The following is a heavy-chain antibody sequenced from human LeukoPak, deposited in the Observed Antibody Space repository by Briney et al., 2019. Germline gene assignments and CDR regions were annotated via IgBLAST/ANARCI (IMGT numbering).Heavy chain of an antibody. J-gene: IGHJ4*02. CDR3: AREGGHYYDSSGYYQNLAFDY. D-gene: IGHD3-22*01. Sequence: PGGSLRLSCAASRFTFSDYYMSWIRQAPGEGLEWVSYISSSGSTIYYADSVKGRFTISRDNAKNSLYLQMNSLRAEDTAVYYCAREGGHYYDSSGYYQNLAFDYWGQGTLVTVSS. V-gene: IGHV3-11*04. CDR1: RFTFSDYY. CDR2: ISSSGSTI.